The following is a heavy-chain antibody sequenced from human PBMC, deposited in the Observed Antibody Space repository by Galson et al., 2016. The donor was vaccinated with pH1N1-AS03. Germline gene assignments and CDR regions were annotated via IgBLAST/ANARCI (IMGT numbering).Heavy chain of an antibody. V-gene: IGHV3-48*01. CDR3: ASDLGRPYSTKNDAFPI. CDR1: GFTFTSYS. D-gene: IGHD5/OR15-5a*01. CDR2: IRSSGNPI. Sequence: LRLSCAASGFTFTSYSMNWVRQAPGKGLEWISYIRSSGNPIYYADSVKGRFTISRDNAKNSVYLQMNSLRAEDTAVYFCASDLGRPYSTKNDAFPIWGQGTMVTVSS. J-gene: IGHJ3*02.